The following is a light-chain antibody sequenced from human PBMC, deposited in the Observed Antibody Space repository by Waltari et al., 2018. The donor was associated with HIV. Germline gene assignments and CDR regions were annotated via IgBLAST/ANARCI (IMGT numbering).Light chain of an antibody. CDR1: SSDVGGYNY. CDR2: EVS. Sequence: ALTQPASVSGSPGQSITIPCTGTSSDVGGYNYVSWYQQHPGKAPKLMIYEVSNRPSGVSNRFSGSKSGNTASLTISGLQAEDEADYYCSSYTTSSSTLPFGGGTKLTVL. CDR3: SSYTTSSSTLP. V-gene: IGLV2-14*01. J-gene: IGLJ2*01.